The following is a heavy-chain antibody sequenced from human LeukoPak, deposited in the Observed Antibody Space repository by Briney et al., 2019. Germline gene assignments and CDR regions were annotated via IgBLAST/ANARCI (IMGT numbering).Heavy chain of an antibody. Sequence: PGGSLRLSCAASGFTVSSNYMSWVRQAPGKGLEWVSVIYSGGSTYYADSVKGRFTISRDNSKNTLYLQMNSLRAEDTAVYYCARDQLVWGVIITVYWGQGTLVTVSS. CDR2: IYSGGST. CDR3: ARDQLVWGVIITVY. D-gene: IGHD3-10*01. J-gene: IGHJ4*02. CDR1: GFTVSSNY. V-gene: IGHV3-53*01.